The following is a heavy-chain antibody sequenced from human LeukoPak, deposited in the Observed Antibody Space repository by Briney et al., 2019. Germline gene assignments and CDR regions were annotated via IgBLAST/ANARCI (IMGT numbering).Heavy chain of an antibody. D-gene: IGHD2-15*01. J-gene: IGHJ4*02. Sequence: PGGSLRLSCAASGFTFSSYAMSWVRQAPGKGLEWVSAISGSGGSTYYADSVKGRFTISRDNSKNTLYLQMNSLRAEDTAVYYCAKDIYCSGGSCYSRSLSGFDYWGQGTLVTVSS. CDR3: AKDIYCSGGSCYSRSLSGFDY. CDR1: GFTFSSYA. V-gene: IGHV3-23*01. CDR2: ISGSGGST.